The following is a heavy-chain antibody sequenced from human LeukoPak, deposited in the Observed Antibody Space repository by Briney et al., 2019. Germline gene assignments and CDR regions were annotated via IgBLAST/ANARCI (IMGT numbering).Heavy chain of an antibody. CDR3: ARDSLFYGERGFDY. D-gene: IGHD4-17*01. Sequence: PSETLSLTCTVSGGSISSYYWSWIRQPPGKGLEWIGYIYYSGSTNYNPSLKSRVTISVDTSKNQFSLKLSSVTAADTAVYYCARDSLFYGERGFDYWGQGTLVTVSS. J-gene: IGHJ4*02. CDR2: IYYSGST. V-gene: IGHV4-59*01. CDR1: GGSISSYY.